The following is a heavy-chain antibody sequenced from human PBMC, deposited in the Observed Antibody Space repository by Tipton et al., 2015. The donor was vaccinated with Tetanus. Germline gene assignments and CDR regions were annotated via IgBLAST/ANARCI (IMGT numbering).Heavy chain of an antibody. Sequence: TLSLTCNVSGASITSGRYFWSWVRQHPGKGLEWIGYIYYSGSTSYNPSLKTRVTISVDTSKSQFSLRLSSVTAADTAVYYCARYGKGYCSGGDCYSDAFEIWGQGTMVTVSS. CDR2: IYYSGST. CDR3: ARYGKGYCSGGDCYSDAFEI. J-gene: IGHJ3*02. V-gene: IGHV4-31*03. D-gene: IGHD2-15*01. CDR1: GASITSGRYF.